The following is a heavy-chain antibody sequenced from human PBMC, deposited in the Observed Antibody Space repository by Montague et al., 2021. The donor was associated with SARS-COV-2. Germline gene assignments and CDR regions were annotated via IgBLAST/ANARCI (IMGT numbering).Heavy chain of an antibody. CDR2: SYNCCST. J-gene: IGHJ4*02. D-gene: IGHD6-19*01. V-gene: IGHV4-4*08. CDR3: ENTPPYRSGWSLDY. Sequence: SETLSLTCTVSGDSISNYYWSWIRQPPGKGLEWIGNSYNCCSTTTNPSPTSQVTMSVDTSKTQFSLRLSPVTAADTAVYYCENTPPYRSGWSLDYWGQGTLVTVSS. CDR1: GDSISNYY.